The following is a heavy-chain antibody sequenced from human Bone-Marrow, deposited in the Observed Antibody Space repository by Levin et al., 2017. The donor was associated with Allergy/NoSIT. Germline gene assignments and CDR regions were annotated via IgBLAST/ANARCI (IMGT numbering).Heavy chain of an antibody. CDR2: INHSGST. Sequence: SETLSLTCAVYGGSFSGYYWSWIRQPPGKGLEWIGEINHSGSTNYNPSLKSRVTISVDTSKNQSSLKLSSVTAADTAVYYCARVAYYDFWLTDYWGQGTLVTVSS. CDR3: ARVAYYDFWLTDY. CDR1: GGSFSGYY. J-gene: IGHJ4*02. D-gene: IGHD3-3*01. V-gene: IGHV4-34*01.